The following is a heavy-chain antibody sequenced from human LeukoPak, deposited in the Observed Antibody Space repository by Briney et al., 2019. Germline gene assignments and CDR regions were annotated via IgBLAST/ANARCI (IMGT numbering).Heavy chain of an antibody. J-gene: IGHJ4*02. Sequence: PSETLSLTCAVSGGSITGSDWWSWVRQPPGKGLEWIGETRDDGYTNYNPSLKNQVTISVDRSKNQFSLNLNSVTAADTAVCYCAQSTASYRAHGYWGQGILVTVSS. CDR2: TRDDGYT. V-gene: IGHV4-4*02. CDR3: AQSTASYRAHGY. CDR1: GGSITGSDW. D-gene: IGHD2/OR15-2a*01.